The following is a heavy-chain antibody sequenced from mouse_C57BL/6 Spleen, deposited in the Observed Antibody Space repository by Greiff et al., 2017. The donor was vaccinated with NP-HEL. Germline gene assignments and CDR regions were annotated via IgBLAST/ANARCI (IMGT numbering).Heavy chain of an antibody. D-gene: IGHD1-1*01. CDR2: IYPGDGDT. CDR3: ARQDYYGSSYDDYAMDY. Sequence: VQLQQSGAELVKPGASVKISCKASGYAFSSYWMNWVKQRPGKGLEWIGQIYPGDGDTNYNGKFKGKATLTADKSSSTAYMQLSSLTSEDSAVYFCARQDYYGSSYDDYAMDYWGQGTSVTVSS. CDR1: GYAFSSYW. J-gene: IGHJ4*01. V-gene: IGHV1-80*01.